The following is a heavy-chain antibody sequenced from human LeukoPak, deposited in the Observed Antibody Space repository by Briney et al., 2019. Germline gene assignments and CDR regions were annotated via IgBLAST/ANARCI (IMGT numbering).Heavy chain of an antibody. Sequence: GGSLRLSCTASGFTFGDYAMSWVRQAQGKGREWVSFIRSKAYGGTTEYAASVKGRFTISRDDSKSIAYLQMNSLKTEDTAVYYCRGDSSGYYSDYGMDVWGQGTTVTVSS. CDR3: RGDSSGYYSDYGMDV. D-gene: IGHD3-22*01. J-gene: IGHJ6*02. V-gene: IGHV3-49*04. CDR1: GFTFGDYA. CDR2: IRSKAYGGTT.